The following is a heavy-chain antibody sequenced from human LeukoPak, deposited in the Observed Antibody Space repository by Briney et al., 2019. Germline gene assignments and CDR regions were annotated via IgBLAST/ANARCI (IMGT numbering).Heavy chain of an antibody. CDR3: ARQGLDPGGRPDTGLQY. Sequence: GASVKVSCKASGYTFTAYGITWVRQAPGQGLEWMGWISTDSGNRNSAQKLQGRVTMTTDTSTSTAYMELRTLRSDDTAVYYCARQGLDPGGRPDTGLQYWGQGTLVTVSS. J-gene: IGHJ4*02. CDR1: GYTFTAYG. CDR2: ISTDSGNR. V-gene: IGHV1-18*01. D-gene: IGHD5-18*01.